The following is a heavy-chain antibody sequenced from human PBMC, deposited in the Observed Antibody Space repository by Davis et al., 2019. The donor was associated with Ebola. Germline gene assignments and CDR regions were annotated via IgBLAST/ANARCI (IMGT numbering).Heavy chain of an antibody. J-gene: IGHJ4*02. V-gene: IGHV4-4*02. D-gene: IGHD6-19*01. Sequence: SETLSLTCAVSGGSISSSNWWSWVRQPPGKGLEWIGEIYHSGSTNYNPSLKSRVTISVDKSKNQFSLKLSSVTAADTAVYYCAREAAPYSRGWYGYYFDYWGQGTLVTVSS. CDR2: IYHSGST. CDR1: GGSISSSNW. CDR3: AREAAPYSRGWYGYYFDY.